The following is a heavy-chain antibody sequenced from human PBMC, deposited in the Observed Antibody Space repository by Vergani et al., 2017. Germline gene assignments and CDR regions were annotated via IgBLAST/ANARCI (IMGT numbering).Heavy chain of an antibody. J-gene: IGHJ6*03. CDR2: IYYSGST. CDR3: AATISYYYYYMDV. Sequence: QVQLQESGPGLVKPSQPLSLTCTVPGGSISSGGYYWSWIRQHPGKGLEWIGYIYYSGSTYYNPSLKSPVTISVDTSKNQFSLKLSSVTAADTAVYYCAATISYYYYYMDVWGKGTTVTVSS. D-gene: IGHD5-12*01. V-gene: IGHV4-31*01. CDR1: GGSISSGGYY.